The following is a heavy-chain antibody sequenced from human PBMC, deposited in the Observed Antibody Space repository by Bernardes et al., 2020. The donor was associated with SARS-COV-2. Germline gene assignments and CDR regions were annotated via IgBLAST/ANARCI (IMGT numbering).Heavy chain of an antibody. Sequence: GGSLRLSCAASGFTVSSNYMSWVRQAPGKGLEWVSVIYSGGSTYYADSVKGRFTIPRDNSKNTLYLQMNSLRAEDTAVYYCASLTADYYDSSGSPDAVDIWGQGTMVTVAS. CDR3: ASLTADYYDSSGSPDAVDI. D-gene: IGHD3-22*01. J-gene: IGHJ3*02. CDR1: GFTVSSNY. V-gene: IGHV3-66*01. CDR2: IYSGGST.